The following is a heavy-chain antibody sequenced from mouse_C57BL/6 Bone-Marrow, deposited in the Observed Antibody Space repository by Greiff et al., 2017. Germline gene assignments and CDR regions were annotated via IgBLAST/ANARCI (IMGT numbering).Heavy chain of an antibody. Sequence: EVKLVESGGGLVKPGGSLKLSCAASGFTFSDYGMHWVRQAPGKGLEWVAYISSGSSTIYYADTVKGRFTISRDNAKNTLFLQMTSLRSEDTAMYYCAKHWGGYAMDYWGQGTSVTVSS. CDR3: AKHWGGYAMDY. CDR2: ISSGSSTI. J-gene: IGHJ4*01. V-gene: IGHV5-17*01. D-gene: IGHD4-1*01. CDR1: GFTFSDYG.